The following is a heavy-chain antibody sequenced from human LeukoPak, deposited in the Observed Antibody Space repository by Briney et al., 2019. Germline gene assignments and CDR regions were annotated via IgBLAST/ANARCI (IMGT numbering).Heavy chain of an antibody. CDR3: ARDSGYSLAFDI. D-gene: IGHD3-10*01. J-gene: IGHJ3*02. CDR2: ISSSGSTI. Sequence: PGGSLRLSCAASGFTFSRHEMNWVRQAPGKGLEWVSYISSSGSTIYYADSVKGRFTISRDNAKNSLYLQMNSLRAEDTAVYYCARDSGYSLAFDIWGQGTMVTVSS. CDR1: GFTFSRHE. V-gene: IGHV3-48*03.